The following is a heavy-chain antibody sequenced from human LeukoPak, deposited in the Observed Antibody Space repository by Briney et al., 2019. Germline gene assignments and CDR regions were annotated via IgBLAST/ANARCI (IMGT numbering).Heavy chain of an antibody. CDR1: AGSISSSNW. V-gene: IGHV4-4*02. CDR2: IYHSGST. CDR3: ASRIVGFDY. Sequence: SETLSLTCAVSAGSISSSNWWSWVRQPPGKGLEGIGEIYHSGSTNYNPSLKSRVTISVDKSKNQFSQKLSPGTAADTAVYYCASRIVGFDYWGQGTLVTVSS. D-gene: IGHD1-26*01. J-gene: IGHJ4*02.